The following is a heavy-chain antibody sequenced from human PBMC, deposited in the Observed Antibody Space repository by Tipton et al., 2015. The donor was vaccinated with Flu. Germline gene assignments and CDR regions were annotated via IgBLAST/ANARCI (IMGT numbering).Heavy chain of an antibody. D-gene: IGHD5-18*01. Sequence: SLRLFCAASGFTFSDYYMSWIRQAPGKGLEWDSYISSSGSTIYYADSVKGRFTISRDNAKNSLYLQMNSLRAEDTAVYYCARDFPMVRAFDYWGQGTLVTVSS. V-gene: IGHV3-11*01. CDR1: GFTFSDYY. CDR2: ISSSGSTI. J-gene: IGHJ4*02. CDR3: ARDFPMVRAFDY.